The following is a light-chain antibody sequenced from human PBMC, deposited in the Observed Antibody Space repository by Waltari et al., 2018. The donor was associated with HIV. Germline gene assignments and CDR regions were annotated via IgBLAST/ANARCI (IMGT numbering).Light chain of an antibody. CDR2: LGS. CDR3: MQALQTPYT. CDR1: QSLLHSNVYND. V-gene: IGKV2-28*01. Sequence: DIVMTQSPLSLPVTRGESASISCRSSQSLLHSNVYNDLVWYLQKPGQSRQLLIYLGSNRASGGPDRFSGSGAGTDFTLKISRVEAEDVGVYYCMQALQTPYTFGQGTKLEIK. J-gene: IGKJ2*01.